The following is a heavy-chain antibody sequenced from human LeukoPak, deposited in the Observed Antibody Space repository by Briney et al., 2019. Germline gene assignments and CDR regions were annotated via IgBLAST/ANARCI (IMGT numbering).Heavy chain of an antibody. CDR3: ATNTEYYYDSSGYYGDNWFDP. CDR1: GGSIGSYY. V-gene: IGHV4-4*07. Sequence: PSETLSLTCTVSGGSIGSYYWSWIRQPPGKGLEWIGRIYTSGSTNYNPSLKGRVTMSVDTSKNQFSLKLSSVTAAETAVYYCATNTEYYYDSSGYYGDNWFDPWGQGTLVTVSS. CDR2: IYTSGST. D-gene: IGHD3-22*01. J-gene: IGHJ5*02.